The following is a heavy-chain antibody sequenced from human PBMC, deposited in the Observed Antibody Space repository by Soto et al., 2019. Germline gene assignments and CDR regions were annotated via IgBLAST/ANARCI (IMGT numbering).Heavy chain of an antibody. V-gene: IGHV3-30*18. CDR3: AKSDDSSAFDI. CDR2: ISYDGSNK. Sequence: QVQLVESGGGVVQPGRSLRLSCAASGFTFSSYGMHWVRQAPGKGLEWVAVISYDGSNKYYADSVKGRFTISSDNSKNTLYLQMNSLRAEDKAVYYCAKSDDSSAFDIWGQGTMVTVSS. CDR1: GFTFSSYG. D-gene: IGHD3-22*01. J-gene: IGHJ3*02.